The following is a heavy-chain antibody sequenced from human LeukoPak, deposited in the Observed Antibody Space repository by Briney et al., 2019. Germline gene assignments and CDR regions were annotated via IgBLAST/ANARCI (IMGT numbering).Heavy chain of an antibody. Sequence: GGSLRLSCAASGFTFDDYAMHWVRQAPGKGLEWVSLISGDGGSTYYADSVKGRFTISRDNSKNSLYLQMNSLRTEDTALYYCAKDRLGISWNDRGEHYSDYWGQGTLVTVSS. CDR1: GFTFDDYA. CDR2: ISGDGGST. J-gene: IGHJ4*02. CDR3: AKDRLGISWNDRGEHYSDY. V-gene: IGHV3-43*02. D-gene: IGHD1-1*01.